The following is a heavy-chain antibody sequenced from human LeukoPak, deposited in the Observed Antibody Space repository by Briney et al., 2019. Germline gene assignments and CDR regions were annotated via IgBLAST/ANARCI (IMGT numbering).Heavy chain of an antibody. CDR1: GFFLSRTGES. Sequence: ESGLTLVKPTQTLTLTCTFSGFFLSRTGESVGWIRQPPGKALEWLALIYWDDEKRYSPSLKSRLTITKDTSKNQVVLTMTNMDPVGTATYYCAQTVYGDYASFYFHHWGQGTLVTVSS. CDR2: IYWDDEK. V-gene: IGHV2-5*02. CDR3: AQTVYGDYASFYFHH. D-gene: IGHD4-17*01. J-gene: IGHJ4*02.